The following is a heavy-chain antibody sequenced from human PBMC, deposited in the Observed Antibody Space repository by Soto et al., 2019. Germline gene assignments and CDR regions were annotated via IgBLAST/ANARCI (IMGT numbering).Heavy chain of an antibody. CDR3: AREEGGGYDHRWFDP. Sequence: QVQLQESGPGLVKPSQTLSLTCTVSGGSISSGGYYWSWIRQHPGKGLEWIGYIYYSGSTYYNPSRKRRVTISVDTSKNPFSLKLSSVTAADTAVYYCAREEGGGYDHRWFDPWGQGTLVTVSS. CDR2: IYYSGST. D-gene: IGHD5-12*01. J-gene: IGHJ5*02. CDR1: GGSISSGGYY. V-gene: IGHV4-31*03.